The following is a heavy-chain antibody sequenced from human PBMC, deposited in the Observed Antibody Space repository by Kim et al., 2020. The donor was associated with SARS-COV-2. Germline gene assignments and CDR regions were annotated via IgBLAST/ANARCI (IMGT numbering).Heavy chain of an antibody. V-gene: IGHV4-59*01. J-gene: IGHJ5*02. Sequence: SETLSLTCTVSRGSINDYYWSSIRQSPEKGLEWIGYIFYLGSTNYNPSLKSRVTISVDTSKNQFSLRLSSVTAADTATYCCARSSSSWNNWFDPWGQGTLAT. D-gene: IGHD6-13*01. CDR2: IFYLGST. CDR3: ARSSSSWNNWFDP. CDR1: RGSINDYY.